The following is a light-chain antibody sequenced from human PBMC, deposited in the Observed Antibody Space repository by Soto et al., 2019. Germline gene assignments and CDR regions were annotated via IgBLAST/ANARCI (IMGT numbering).Light chain of an antibody. CDR2: EGS. Sequence: QSALTQPASVSGSPGQSITISCTGTSSDVGNYNHVSWYQHYPGKAPKLIIYEGSKRPSGVSNRFSGSKSDNTASLTISGLQAEDEADYYCCSYAGDNTFIFGGGTKLTVL. J-gene: IGLJ2*01. CDR1: SSDVGNYNH. CDR3: CSYAGDNTFI. V-gene: IGLV2-23*03.